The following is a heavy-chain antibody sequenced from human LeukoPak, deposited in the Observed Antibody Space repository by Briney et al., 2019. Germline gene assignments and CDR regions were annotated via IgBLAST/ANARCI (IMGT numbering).Heavy chain of an antibody. CDR2: INQDGGEK. Sequence: PGGSLRLSCAASGFTFSNAWMSWVRQAPGNGLEWVAHINQDGGEKYYVDSVKGRFTISRDSSKSTLYLHMNSLRAEDTAVYYCTKGAAAGPKYFQHWGQGTLVTVSS. CDR3: TKGAAAGPKYFQH. CDR1: GFTFSNAW. V-gene: IGHV3-7*03. D-gene: IGHD6-13*01. J-gene: IGHJ1*01.